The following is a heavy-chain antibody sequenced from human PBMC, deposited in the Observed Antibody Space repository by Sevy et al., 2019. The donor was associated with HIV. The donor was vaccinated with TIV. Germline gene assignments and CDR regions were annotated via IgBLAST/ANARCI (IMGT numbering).Heavy chain of an antibody. CDR2: IYYSGST. CDR3: ARTYSNYYYAMDV. CDR1: GDAISGYY. J-gene: IGHJ6*02. D-gene: IGHD1-26*01. V-gene: IGHV4-59*01. Sequence: SETLSLTCTVSGDAISGYYWSWIRQPPGKGLEWIGYIYYSGSTNYNPTLKSRVTISEDTSKNQFSLKLTSVTAADTAVYYCARTYSNYYYAMDVWGQGTTVTVSS.